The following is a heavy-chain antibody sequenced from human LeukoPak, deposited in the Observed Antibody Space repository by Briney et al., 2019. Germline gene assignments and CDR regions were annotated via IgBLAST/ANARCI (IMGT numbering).Heavy chain of an antibody. Sequence: HPGGSLRLSCVASGFTFSSYWMTWVRQAPGKGLEWLANIKEDGSIQYYLDSVRGRFTISRDNAKTSVYLQLNSLRADDTAVYYCAGDVWTGVAVSDYWGQGTLVTVSS. CDR2: IKEDGSIQ. V-gene: IGHV3-7*01. J-gene: IGHJ4*02. CDR1: GFTFSSYW. D-gene: IGHD6-19*01. CDR3: AGDVWTGVAVSDY.